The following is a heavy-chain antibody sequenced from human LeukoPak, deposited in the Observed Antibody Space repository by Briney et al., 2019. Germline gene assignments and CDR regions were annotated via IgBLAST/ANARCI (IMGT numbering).Heavy chain of an antibody. Sequence: GGSLRLSCAASGSTFSSYSMNWVRQAPGKGLEWVSSISSSSSYIYYADSVKGRFTISRDNAKNSLYLQMNSLRAEDTAVYYCARDRVLGFQHWGQGTLVTVSS. CDR3: ARDRVLGFQH. CDR2: ISSSSSYI. CDR1: GSTFSSYS. V-gene: IGHV3-21*01. D-gene: IGHD6-6*01. J-gene: IGHJ1*01.